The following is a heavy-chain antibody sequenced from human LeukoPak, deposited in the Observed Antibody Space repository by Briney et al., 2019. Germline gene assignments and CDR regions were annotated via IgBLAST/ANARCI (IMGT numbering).Heavy chain of an antibody. D-gene: IGHD2-2*02. CDR3: ARGHCSSTSCYIFWFDL. J-gene: IGHJ5*02. CDR2: IYPGDSDT. CDR1: GYSFTSHW. V-gene: IGHV5-51*01. Sequence: GESLKISCKGSGYSFTSHWIGWVRQMPGKGLEWMGIIYPGDSDTRYSPSFQGQVTISADKSISTAYLRWSSLKASDTAMYYCARGHCSSTSCYIFWFDLWGQGTLVTVSS.